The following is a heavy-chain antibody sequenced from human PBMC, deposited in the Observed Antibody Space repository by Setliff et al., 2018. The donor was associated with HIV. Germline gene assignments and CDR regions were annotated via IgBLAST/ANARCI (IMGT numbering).Heavy chain of an antibody. J-gene: IGHJ4*02. CDR1: GGTFSNYA. CDR3: ARGHYYDSSGYFRPLGY. V-gene: IGHV1-69*13. Sequence: ASVKVSCKPSGGTFSNYAIGWVRQAPGQGLEWMGGIIPLFGRSNYAQKFQGRVTITADESTSTAYMELSSLTSEDTAVYFCARGHYYDSSGYFRPLGYWGQGTLVTVSS. CDR2: IIPLFGRS. D-gene: IGHD3-22*01.